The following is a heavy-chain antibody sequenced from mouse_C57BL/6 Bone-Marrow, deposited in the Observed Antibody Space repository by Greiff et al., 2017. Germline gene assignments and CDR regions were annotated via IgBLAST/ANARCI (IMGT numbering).Heavy chain of an antibody. J-gene: IGHJ2*01. CDR2: INPYNGGT. V-gene: IGHV1-19*01. Sequence: VQLQQSGPVLVKPGASVKMSCKASGYTFTDYYMNWVKQSHGKSLEWIGVINPYNGGTSYNQKFKGKATLTVDKSSSTAYMELNSLTSEDSAVYYCAEDWGYVDYWGQGTTLTVSS. CDR3: AEDWGYVDY. CDR1: GYTFTDYY.